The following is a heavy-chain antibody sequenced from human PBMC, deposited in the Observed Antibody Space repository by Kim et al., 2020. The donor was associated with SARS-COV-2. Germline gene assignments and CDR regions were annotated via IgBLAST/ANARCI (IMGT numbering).Heavy chain of an antibody. CDR3: ARGRGVGYYDFWSGYYNGYDY. J-gene: IGHJ4*02. V-gene: IGHV1-46*01. D-gene: IGHD3-3*01. Sequence: ASLKVSCKASGYTFTSYYMHWVRQAPGQGLEWMGIINPSGGSTSYAQKFQGRVTMTRDTSTSTVYMELSSLRSEDTAVYYCARGRGVGYYDFWSGYYNGYDYWGQGTLVTVSS. CDR1: GYTFTSYY. CDR2: INPSGGST.